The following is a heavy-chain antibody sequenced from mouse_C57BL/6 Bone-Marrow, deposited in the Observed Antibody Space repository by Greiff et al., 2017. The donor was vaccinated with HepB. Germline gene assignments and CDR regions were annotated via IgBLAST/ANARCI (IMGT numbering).Heavy chain of an antibody. J-gene: IGHJ4*01. V-gene: IGHV1-72*01. CDR1: GYTFTSYW. D-gene: IGHD4-1*01. Sequence: QVQLKQPGAELVKPGASVKLSCKASGYTFTSYWMHWVKQRPGRGLEWIGRIDPNSGGTKYNEKFKSKATLTVDKPSSTAYMQLSSLTSEDSAVYYCARGSYLTGVLYAMDYWGQGTSVTVSS. CDR2: IDPNSGGT. CDR3: ARGSYLTGVLYAMDY.